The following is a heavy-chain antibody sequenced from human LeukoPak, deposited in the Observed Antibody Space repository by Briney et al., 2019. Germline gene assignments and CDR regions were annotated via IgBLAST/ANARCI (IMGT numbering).Heavy chain of an antibody. CDR2: ISGSGRST. D-gene: IGHD5-18*01. J-gene: IGHJ4*02. CDR1: GFTFSSYG. CDR3: ATNVDTSDDY. V-gene: IGHV3-23*01. Sequence: GGTLRLSCAASGFTFSSYGMSWVRQAPGKGLEWVSTISGSGRSTYYADSVKGRFTISRDNSKNTLYLQMNSLRAEDTALYYCATNVDTSDDYWGQGTLVTVSS.